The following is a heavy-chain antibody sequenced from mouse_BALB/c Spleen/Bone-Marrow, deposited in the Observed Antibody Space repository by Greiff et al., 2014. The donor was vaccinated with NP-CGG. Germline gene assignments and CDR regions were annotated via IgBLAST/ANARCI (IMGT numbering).Heavy chain of an antibody. V-gene: IGHV14-4*02. D-gene: IGHD2-1*01. CDR1: GFNIKDYY. CDR3: NGNYYAMDY. CDR2: IDPENGDT. Sequence: EVQLQQSGAELVRSGASVKLSCTASGFNIKDYYMHWVKQRPEQGLEWIGWIDPENGDTEYASKFQGKATMTADTSSNTAYLQLSSLTSEDTAVYYCNGNYYAMDYWGQGTSVTVSS. J-gene: IGHJ4*01.